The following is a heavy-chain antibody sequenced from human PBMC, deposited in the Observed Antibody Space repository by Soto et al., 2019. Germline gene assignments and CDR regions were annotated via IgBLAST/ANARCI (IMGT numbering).Heavy chain of an antibody. J-gene: IGHJ6*02. CDR2: IIPVFGTP. CDR3: ARGDATNIVVTTYYAMDV. CDR1: GGSLSNYG. D-gene: IGHD4-17*01. V-gene: IGHV1-69*12. Sequence: QVQLVQSGAEVKKPGSSVKVSCKASGGSLSNYGISWVRQAPGQGLEWMGAIIPVFGTPNYAQKFQDRVTLTADESTTTVYMEVRSLTSEDTAVYYCARGDATNIVVTTYYAMDVWGQGTTVTVSS.